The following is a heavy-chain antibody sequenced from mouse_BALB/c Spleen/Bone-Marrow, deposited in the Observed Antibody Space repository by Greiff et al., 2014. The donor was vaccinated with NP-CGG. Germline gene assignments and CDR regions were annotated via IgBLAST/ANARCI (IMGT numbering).Heavy chain of an antibody. D-gene: IGHD2-14*01. CDR1: GYTFSNYW. J-gene: IGHJ2*01. CDR2: IYPGSSNT. CDR3: TTYAGSDFDY. Sequence: EVQLQQSGTVLAKPGASVKMSCKASGYTFSNYWMHWVKQRPGQGLEWIGTIYPGSSNTTYNHKFKGKATLTAVTSTSTAYMEISSLTNEDSAVYYCTTYAGSDFDYWGQGTTLTVSS. V-gene: IGHV1-5*01.